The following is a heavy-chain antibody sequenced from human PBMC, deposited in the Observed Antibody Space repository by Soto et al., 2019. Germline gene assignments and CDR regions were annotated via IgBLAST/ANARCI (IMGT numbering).Heavy chain of an antibody. Sequence: PSETLSLTCTVSGGSISSGGYYWSWIRQHPGKGPEWIGYIYYSGSTYYNPSLKSRVTISVDTSKNQFSLKLSSVTAADTAVYYCARDNVVGATGYYYGMDVWGQGTTVTVSS. J-gene: IGHJ6*02. CDR1: GGSISSGGYY. CDR2: IYYSGST. CDR3: ARDNVVGATGYYYGMDV. D-gene: IGHD1-26*01. V-gene: IGHV4-31*03.